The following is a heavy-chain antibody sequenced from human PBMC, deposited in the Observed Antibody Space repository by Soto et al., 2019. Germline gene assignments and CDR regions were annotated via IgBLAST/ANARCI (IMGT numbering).Heavy chain of an antibody. V-gene: IGHV4-31*03. J-gene: IGHJ4*02. D-gene: IGHD5-12*01. CDR1: GGSISSGGYY. CDR3: AREAPRGYSGYDYGRTFDY. CDR2: IYYSGST. Sequence: QVQLQESGPGLVKPSQTLSLTCTVSGGSISSGGYYWSWIRQHPGKGLEWIGYIYYSGSTYYNPSLKSGVTISVDTSKNQFSMKLSSVTAADTAVYYCAREAPRGYSGYDYGRTFDYWGQGTLVTVSS.